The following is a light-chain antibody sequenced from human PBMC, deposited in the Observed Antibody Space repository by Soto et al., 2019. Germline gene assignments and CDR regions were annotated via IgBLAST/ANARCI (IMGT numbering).Light chain of an antibody. CDR1: SSDVGGYNY. CDR2: DVS. V-gene: IGLV2-14*01. J-gene: IGLJ1*01. Sequence: SVLTQPASVFGSPGQSITSSCTGTSSDVGGYNYVSWYQQHPGKAPKLLIYDVSNRPSGVSNRFSGSKSGNTASLTISGLQAEDETDNYCRTYTSSSTLSYEFGTGTKVTVL. CDR3: RTYTSSSTLSYE.